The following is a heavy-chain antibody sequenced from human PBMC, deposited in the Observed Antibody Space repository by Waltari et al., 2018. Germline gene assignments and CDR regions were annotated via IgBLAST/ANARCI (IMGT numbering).Heavy chain of an antibody. J-gene: IGHJ4*02. Sequence: QVQLVQSGAEVKEPGASATVSCNPSGYLFKSYAVQWVRQAPGQRLEWVGWINTGDGHTKYSQKFQGRVTITRDTSANIVYMELRSLRSEDTAVYYCARDGGDRRTTQPDYWGQGTLVTVSS. CDR3: ARDGGDRRTTQPDY. V-gene: IGHV1-3*04. CDR2: INTGDGHT. CDR1: GYLFKSYA. D-gene: IGHD3-16*01.